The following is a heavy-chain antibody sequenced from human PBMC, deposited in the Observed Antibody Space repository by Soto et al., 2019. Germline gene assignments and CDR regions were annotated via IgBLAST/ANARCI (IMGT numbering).Heavy chain of an antibody. Sequence: ASVKVSCKASGYTFTSYGISWVRQGPGQGLEWMGWISAYNGNTNYAQKLQGRVTMTTDTSTSTAYMELRSLRSDDTAVYYCARGAELNYSQSRFDSWGQGTLVTVSS. D-gene: IGHD1-7*01. CDR1: GYTFTSYG. J-gene: IGHJ4*02. CDR3: ARGAELNYSQSRFDS. V-gene: IGHV1-18*01. CDR2: ISAYNGNT.